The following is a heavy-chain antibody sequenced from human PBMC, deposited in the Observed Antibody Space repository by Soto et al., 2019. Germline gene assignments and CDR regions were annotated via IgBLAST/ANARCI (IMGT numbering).Heavy chain of an antibody. Sequence: SDTLSRTCTLSGGSISSYYWSWSRQPAGKGLGWIGRIYTSGGTNYNPSLKSRVTMSVDTSKDQFSLKLSSVTAADTAVYYCATSITIFGVVPAPPPNSENYGMDVWGQGTTVTVSS. CDR2: IYTSGGT. D-gene: IGHD3-3*01. J-gene: IGHJ6*02. V-gene: IGHV4-4*07. CDR3: ATSITIFGVVPAPPPNSENYGMDV. CDR1: GGSISSYY.